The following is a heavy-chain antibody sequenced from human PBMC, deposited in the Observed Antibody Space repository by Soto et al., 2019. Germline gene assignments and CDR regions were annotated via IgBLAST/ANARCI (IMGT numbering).Heavy chain of an antibody. CDR3: ARDSPPPSE. D-gene: IGHD3-3*01. V-gene: IGHV1-18*01. CDR2: ISAYNCNT. Sequence: QVQLVQSGAEVKKPGASVKVSCKASGYTFTTYHITWVRQAPGQGLEWMGWISAYNCNTNYAQKLQGRVTMTADTSTSTAYMELRSMSSDVTAVYYCARDSPPPSEWGQGTLVTGSS. CDR1: GYTFTTYH. J-gene: IGHJ4*02.